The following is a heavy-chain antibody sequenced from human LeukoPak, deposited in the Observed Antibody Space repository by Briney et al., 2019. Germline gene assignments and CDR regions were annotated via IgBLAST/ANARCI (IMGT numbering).Heavy chain of an antibody. CDR1: GGSFSGYY. D-gene: IGHD6-6*01. CDR2: INHSGST. J-gene: IGHJ6*03. CDR3: ARGIAARPIYYYYYYMDV. V-gene: IGHV4-34*01. Sequence: PSETLSLTCAVYGGSFSGYYWSWIRQPPGKGLEWIGEINHSGSTNYNPSLKSRVTISVDTSKNQFSLKLSSVTAADMAVYYCARGIAARPIYYYYYYMDVWGKGTTVTVSS.